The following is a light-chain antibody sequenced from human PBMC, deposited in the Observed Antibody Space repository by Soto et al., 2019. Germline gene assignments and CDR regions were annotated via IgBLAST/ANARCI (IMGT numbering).Light chain of an antibody. CDR3: QKYGGVPLT. V-gene: IGKV1-27*01. CDR2: AAS. Sequence: GDRVNITCRASQGIANHLAWYQQQPGKVPRLLIDAASTLQSGVPSRFSGSGSKREFTLTITNLQPEDVATYYCQKYGGVPLTFGGGTKVDIK. CDR1: QGIANH. J-gene: IGKJ4*01.